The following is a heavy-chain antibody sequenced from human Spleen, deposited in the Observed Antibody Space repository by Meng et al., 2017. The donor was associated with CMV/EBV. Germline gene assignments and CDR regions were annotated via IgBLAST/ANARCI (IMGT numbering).Heavy chain of an antibody. Sequence: GESLKISCAASGFTFSSYAMHWVRQAPGKGLEWVAVISYDGSNKYYADSVKGRFTISRDNSKNTLYLQMNSLRAEDTAVYYCARGIAADCFDYWGQGTLVTVSS. CDR2: ISYDGSNK. CDR3: ARGIAADCFDY. CDR1: GFTFSSYA. D-gene: IGHD6-13*01. V-gene: IGHV3-30-3*01. J-gene: IGHJ4*02.